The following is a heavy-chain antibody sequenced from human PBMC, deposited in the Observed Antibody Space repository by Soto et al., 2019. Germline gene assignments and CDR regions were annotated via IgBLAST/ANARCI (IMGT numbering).Heavy chain of an antibody. CDR1: GGSISSYY. D-gene: IGHD3-22*01. V-gene: IGHV4-59*01. CDR3: ARSSYYYDSSGLDY. Sequence: PSETLSLTCTVSGGSISSYYWSWIRQPPGKGLEWIGYIYYSGSTNYNPSLKSRVTISVDTSKNQFSLKLSSVTAADTAVYYCARSSYYYDSSGLDYWGQGTRVTVSS. CDR2: IYYSGST. J-gene: IGHJ4*02.